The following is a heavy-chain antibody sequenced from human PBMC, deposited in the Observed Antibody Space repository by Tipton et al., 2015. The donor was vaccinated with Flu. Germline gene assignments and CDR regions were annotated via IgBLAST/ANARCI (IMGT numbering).Heavy chain of an antibody. CDR1: GFTFDDYA. Sequence: SLRLSCAASGFTFDDYAMHWVRQAPGKGLEWVSGISWNSGSIGYADSVKGRFTISRDNAKNSLYLQMNSLRAGDTALYYCAKTTFRGTAAAGTFDYWGQGTLVTVSS. CDR3: AKTTFRGTAAAGTFDY. V-gene: IGHV3-9*01. D-gene: IGHD6-13*01. J-gene: IGHJ4*02. CDR2: ISWNSGSI.